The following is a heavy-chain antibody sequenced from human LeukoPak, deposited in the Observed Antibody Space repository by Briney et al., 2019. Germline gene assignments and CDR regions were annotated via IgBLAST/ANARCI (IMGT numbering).Heavy chain of an antibody. Sequence: GGSLRLSCAASGFTFSTYEMNWVRQAPGKGLEWASYISGSATTIYYADSVKGRFTISRDNSKNTLYLQMNSLRAEDTAVYYCAKPLWFGELAVCFDYWGQGTLVTVSS. J-gene: IGHJ4*02. CDR1: GFTFSTYE. CDR3: AKPLWFGELAVCFDY. V-gene: IGHV3-48*03. D-gene: IGHD3-10*01. CDR2: ISGSATTI.